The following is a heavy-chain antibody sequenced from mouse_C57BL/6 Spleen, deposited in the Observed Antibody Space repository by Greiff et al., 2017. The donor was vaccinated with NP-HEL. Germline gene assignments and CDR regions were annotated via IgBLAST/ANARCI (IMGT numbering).Heavy chain of an antibody. J-gene: IGHJ2*01. CDR3: ARRLHYYGSSSFDY. CDR1: GFTFSDYG. D-gene: IGHD1-1*01. Sequence: EVQLVESGGGLVKPGGSLKLSCAASGFTFSDYGMHWVRQAPEKGLEWVAYISSGSSTIYYADTVKGRFTISRDNAKNTLFLQMTSLRSEDTAMYYCARRLHYYGSSSFDYWGQGTTLTVSS. V-gene: IGHV5-17*01. CDR2: ISSGSSTI.